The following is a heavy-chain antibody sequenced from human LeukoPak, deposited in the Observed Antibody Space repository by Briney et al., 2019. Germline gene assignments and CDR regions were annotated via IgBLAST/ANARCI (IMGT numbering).Heavy chain of an antibody. J-gene: IGHJ3*02. Sequence: GGSLRLSCAASGFTFSSYAMSWVRQAPGKGLEWVSSISSSSSYIYYADSVKGRFTISRDNAKNSLYLQMNSLRAEDTAVYYCARGIVGVVTVYIPHAFDIWGQGTMVTVSS. CDR2: ISSSSSYI. D-gene: IGHD2-21*02. CDR3: ARGIVGVVTVYIPHAFDI. V-gene: IGHV3-21*01. CDR1: GFTFSSYA.